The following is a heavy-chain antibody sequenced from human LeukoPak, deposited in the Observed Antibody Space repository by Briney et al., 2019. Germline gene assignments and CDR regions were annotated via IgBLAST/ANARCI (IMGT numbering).Heavy chain of an antibody. CDR2: IYSGGST. D-gene: IGHD6-13*01. V-gene: IGHV3-66*04. J-gene: IGHJ6*02. CDR1: GFTVSSNY. Sequence: PGGSLRLSCAASGFTVSSNYMSWVRQAPGKGPEWVSVIYSGGSTYYADSVKGRFTISRDNSENTLYLQMNSLRAEDTAVYYCARPGGYSSSWYYGMDVWGQGTTVTVSS. CDR3: ARPGGYSSSWYYGMDV.